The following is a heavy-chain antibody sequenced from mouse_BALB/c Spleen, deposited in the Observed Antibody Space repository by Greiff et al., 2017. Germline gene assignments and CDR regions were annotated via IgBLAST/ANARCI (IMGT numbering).Heavy chain of an antibody. CDR2: IDPANGNT. J-gene: IGHJ4*01. D-gene: IGHD1-3*01. CDR3: ASSGSYALDN. CDR1: GFTITDSY. V-gene: IGHV14-3*02. Sequence: VQLQQSGAELVKPWASVTLSCTASGFTITDSYMHWVKQRPEQGLEWIGRIDPANGNTKYDPNFQGMATITADTSANTAYLQPSSLTTEDTAVYCCASSGSYALDNGGKGTSVPGSS.